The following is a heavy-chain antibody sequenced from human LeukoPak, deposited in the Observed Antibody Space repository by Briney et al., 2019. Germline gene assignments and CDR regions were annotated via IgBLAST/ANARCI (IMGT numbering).Heavy chain of an antibody. CDR1: GDSISSYY. V-gene: IGHV4-59*01. J-gene: IGHJ4*02. D-gene: IGHD4-23*01. CDR3: ARSGGNAPYSFISLDY. CDR2: FYYSGST. Sequence: SETLSLTCTVSGDSISSYYLTWIRQPPGKGLEWIGYFYYSGSTNYNPSLKSRVTISGETSKSQFSLKLSSVTAADTAVYYCARSGGNAPYSFISLDYWGQGMLVIVPS.